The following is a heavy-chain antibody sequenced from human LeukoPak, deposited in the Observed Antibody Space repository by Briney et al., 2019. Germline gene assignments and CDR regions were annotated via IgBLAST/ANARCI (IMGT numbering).Heavy chain of an antibody. J-gene: IGHJ6*02. CDR2: ISGSGGST. CDR3: AKAGFGITMIVVVMDV. CDR1: GFTFSSYA. D-gene: IGHD3-22*01. V-gene: IGHV3-23*01. Sequence: GGSLRLSCAASGFTFSSYAMSWVRQAPGKGLGWVSAISGSGGSTYYADSVKGRFTISRDNSKNTLYLQMNSLRAEDTAVYYCAKAGFGITMIVVVMDVWGQGTTVTVSS.